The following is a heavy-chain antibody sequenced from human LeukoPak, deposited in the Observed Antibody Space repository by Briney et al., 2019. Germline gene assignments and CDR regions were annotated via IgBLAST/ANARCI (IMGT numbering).Heavy chain of an antibody. CDR3: AKQSAGSAAWYSLHYDF. V-gene: IGHV3-23*01. J-gene: IGHJ4*02. CDR1: GFTFSSYT. Sequence: GGSLRLSCAASGFTFSSYTMSWVRQAPGKGLEWVSTITTSDGNTYYADSVKGRFTVSRDNSKNTLFLQMNSLRAEDTAVYFCAKQSAGSAAWYSLHYDFWGQGTLVTVSS. D-gene: IGHD6-13*01. CDR2: ITTSDGNT.